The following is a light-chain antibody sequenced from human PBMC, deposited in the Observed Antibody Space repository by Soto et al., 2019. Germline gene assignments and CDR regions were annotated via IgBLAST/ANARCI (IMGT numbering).Light chain of an antibody. CDR2: GPP. J-gene: IGKJ4*01. Sequence: DIVLTQSPGTLSLSPGERATLSCMASESVNSNSLAGYQQNPAQAARLLTYGPPSRAPGIPDRSSGSGSGPDFTLTISRLEPEDFPVYYCQLYGSSRQPFGGGAKVDIK. CDR3: QLYGSSRQP. CDR1: ESVNSNS. V-gene: IGKV3-20*01.